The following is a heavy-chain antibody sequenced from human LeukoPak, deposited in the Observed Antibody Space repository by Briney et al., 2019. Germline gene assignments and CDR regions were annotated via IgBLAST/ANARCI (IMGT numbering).Heavy chain of an antibody. J-gene: IGHJ6*02. Sequence: GGSLRLSCAASGFTFSGYWMSWVRQAPGKGLEWVANIRKDGSDIHYVDSVKGRFTISRDNAKNSLYLEMSSLRGEDTALYYCARLRYYGMDVWGQGTTVTVSS. CDR2: IRKDGSDI. CDR3: ARLRYYGMDV. V-gene: IGHV3-7*01. CDR1: GFTFSGYW.